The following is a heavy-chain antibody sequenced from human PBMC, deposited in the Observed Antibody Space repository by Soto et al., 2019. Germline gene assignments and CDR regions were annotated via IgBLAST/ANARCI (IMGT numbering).Heavy chain of an antibody. CDR3: ARDRYYYDSTAGY. CDR1: GGTFSSYT. D-gene: IGHD3-22*01. J-gene: IGHJ4*02. Sequence: SVKVSCKASGGTFSSYTISWVRQAPGQGLEWMGRIIPILGIANYAQKFQGRVTITADKSTSTAYMELSSLRSDDTAVYYCARDRYYYDSTAGYWGQGTLVTVSS. CDR2: IIPILGIA. V-gene: IGHV1-69*04.